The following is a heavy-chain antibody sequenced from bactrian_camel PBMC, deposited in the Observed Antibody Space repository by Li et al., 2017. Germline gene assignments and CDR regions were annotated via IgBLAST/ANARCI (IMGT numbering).Heavy chain of an antibody. CDR2: SDSDGVV. V-gene: IGHV3S6*01. CDR1: TYPLFSNC. J-gene: IGHJ4*01. Sequence: HVQLVESGGGTVQAGGSLRLSCVVSTYPLFSNCLAWIRQAPEKGEEVVVGSDSDGVVNYAAFAEGRFTYSQDDAKNTVYLQMHNLKPEDTAMYYCAAVDVESYSVPWYCRREPDFEYNFWGQGTQVTVS. CDR3: AAVDVESYSVPWYCRREPDFEYNF. D-gene: IGHD6*01.